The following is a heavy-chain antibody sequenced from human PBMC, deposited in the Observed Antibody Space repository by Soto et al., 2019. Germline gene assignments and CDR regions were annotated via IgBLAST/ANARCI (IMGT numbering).Heavy chain of an antibody. J-gene: IGHJ6*04. CDR1: GYSFTDYH. V-gene: IGHV1-2*04. CDR3: ARGDSTDCSNGVCSFFYNHDLDV. CDR2: INPKSGGT. Sequence: GASVKVSCKASGYSFTDYHIHWVRQAPGQGLEGLGRINPKSGGTSTAQKFQGWVTMTTDTSISTASMELTRLTSDDTAIYYCARGDSTDCSNGVCSFFYNHDLDVGG. D-gene: IGHD2-8*01.